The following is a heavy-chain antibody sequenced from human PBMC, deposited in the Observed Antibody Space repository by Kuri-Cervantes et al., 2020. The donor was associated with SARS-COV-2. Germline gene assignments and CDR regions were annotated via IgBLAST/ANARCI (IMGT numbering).Heavy chain of an antibody. CDR3: ARYGSDDFWSGHELGMDV. J-gene: IGHJ6*02. CDR2: ISSSSSTI. D-gene: IGHD3-3*01. CDR1: GFTFSSYS. V-gene: IGHV3-48*02. Sequence: GGSLRLSCAASGFTFSSYSMNWVRQAPGKGPEWVSYISSSSSTIYYADSVKGRFTISRDNAKNSLYLQMNSLRDEDTAVYYCARYGSDDFWSGHELGMDVWGQGTTVTVSS.